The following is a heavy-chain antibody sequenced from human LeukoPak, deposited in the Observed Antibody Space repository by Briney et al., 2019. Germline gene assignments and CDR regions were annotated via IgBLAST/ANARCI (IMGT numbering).Heavy chain of an antibody. D-gene: IGHD3-22*01. J-gene: IGHJ4*02. CDR1: GYTFTGYY. V-gene: IGHV1-2*02. CDR3: ARNDYYDSRTNSDY. CDR2: INPNSGDT. Sequence: ASVKVSCKASGYTFTGYYMHWVRQAPGQGLEWMGWINPNSGDTNYAQKFQGRVTMTRDTSISTAYMELSRLTSDDTAVYYCARNDYYDSRTNSDYWGQGTLDTVSS.